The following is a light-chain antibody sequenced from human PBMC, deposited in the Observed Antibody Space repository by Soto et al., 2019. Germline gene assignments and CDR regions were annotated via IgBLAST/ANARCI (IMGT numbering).Light chain of an antibody. CDR2: DAS. J-gene: IGKJ4*01. Sequence: EIVVTQSPVTLSLSPGERATLSCRAIQSINNYLSWYQQKPGQPPRLLIYDASNRATAIPVRFSGSGSGKDFTLTISSLEPEDSAVYYCQYRGIWTPGATFGGGNKVEIK. V-gene: IGKV3-11*01. CDR1: QSINNY. CDR3: QYRGIWTPGAT.